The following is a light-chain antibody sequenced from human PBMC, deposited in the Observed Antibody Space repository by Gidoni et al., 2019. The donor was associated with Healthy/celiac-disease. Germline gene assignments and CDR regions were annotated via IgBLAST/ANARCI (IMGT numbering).Light chain of an antibody. CDR2: DAS. J-gene: IGKJ1*01. Sequence: GDRVTITCRASQSISSWLAWYQQKPGKAPKLLIYDASSLESGVPSRFSGSGSGTEFTRTISSLQPDYFATYYCQQYNSYTWTFGQGTKVEIK. CDR3: QQYNSYTWT. V-gene: IGKV1-5*01. CDR1: QSISSW.